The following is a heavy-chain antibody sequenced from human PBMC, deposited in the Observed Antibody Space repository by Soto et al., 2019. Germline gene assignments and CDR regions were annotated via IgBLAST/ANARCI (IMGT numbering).Heavy chain of an antibody. D-gene: IGHD2-2*01. CDR2: IYPGDSDT. Sequence: GEALKISCKGSGYSFTSYWIGWVRQMPGKGLEWMGIIYPGDSDTRYSPSFQGQVTISADKSISTAYLQWSSLKASDTAMYYCARAVPAAIYGYYYGTDVWGQGTTVTVSS. J-gene: IGHJ6*02. CDR1: GYSFTSYW. CDR3: ARAVPAAIYGYYYGTDV. V-gene: IGHV5-51*01.